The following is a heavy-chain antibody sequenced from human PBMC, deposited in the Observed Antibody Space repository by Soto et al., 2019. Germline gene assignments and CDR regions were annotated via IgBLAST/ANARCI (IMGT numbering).Heavy chain of an antibody. D-gene: IGHD5-12*01. CDR3: ASADSGYETDAFDI. V-gene: IGHV1-18*01. Sequence: QVQLVQSGAEVKKPGASVKVSCKASGYTFTSYGISWVRQAPGQGLEWMGWISAYNGNTNYAQELQGIVTMTTDTSTSTAYMELSSLRSDDTSVYYCASADSGYETDAFDIWGQGTMVTVSS. CDR2: ISAYNGNT. CDR1: GYTFTSYG. J-gene: IGHJ3*02.